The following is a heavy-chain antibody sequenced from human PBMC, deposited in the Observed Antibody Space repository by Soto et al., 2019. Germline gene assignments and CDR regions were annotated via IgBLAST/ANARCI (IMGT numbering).Heavy chain of an antibody. J-gene: IGHJ6*02. D-gene: IGHD5-18*01. CDR3: ARDHRGYSYGYYGMDV. CDR2: TYYRSKWYN. CDR1: RDSVSSNSAA. V-gene: IGHV6-1*01. Sequence: SQTLSLTCSISRDSVSSNSAAWNCIRQSPSRGLEWLGRTYYRSKWYNDYAVSVKSRITINPDTSKNQFSLQLNSVTPEDTAVYYCARDHRGYSYGYYGMDVWGQGTTVTVSS.